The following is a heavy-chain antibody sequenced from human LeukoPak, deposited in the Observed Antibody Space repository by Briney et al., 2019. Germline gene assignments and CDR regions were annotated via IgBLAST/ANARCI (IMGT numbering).Heavy chain of an antibody. CDR1: GFTVSSNY. CDR3: ARGGHRQKEF. CDR2: IKPDGSDK. Sequence: KAGGSLRLSCAASGFTVSSNYMSWVRQSPGKGLEWVAIIKPDGSDKFHVDSVKGRFTISRDNAKNSLYLQMSNLRAEDTAVYYCARGGHRQKEFWGQGTLVTVSS. D-gene: IGHD3-10*01. J-gene: IGHJ4*02. V-gene: IGHV3-7*01.